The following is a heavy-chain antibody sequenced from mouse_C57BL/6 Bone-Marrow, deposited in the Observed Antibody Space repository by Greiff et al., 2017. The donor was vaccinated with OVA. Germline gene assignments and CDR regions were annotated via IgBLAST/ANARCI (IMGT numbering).Heavy chain of an antibody. CDR1: GYSITSGYY. V-gene: IGHV3-6*01. D-gene: IGHD2-1*01. J-gene: IGHJ3*01. CDR3: ARGYGNDAY. Sequence: ESGPGLVKPSQSLSLTCSVTGYSITSGYYWNWIRQFPGNKLEWMGYISYDGSNNYNPSLKNRISITRDTSKNQFFLKLNSVTTEDTATYYCARGYGNDAYWGQGTLVTVSA. CDR2: ISYDGSN.